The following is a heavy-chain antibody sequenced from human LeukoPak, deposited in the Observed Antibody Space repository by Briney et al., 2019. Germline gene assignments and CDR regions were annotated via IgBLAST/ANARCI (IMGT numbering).Heavy chain of an antibody. CDR3: AGGRWFGEFDAFDI. V-gene: IGHV4-61*02. D-gene: IGHD3-10*01. CDR2: IYTSGST. CDR1: GGSISSGSYY. J-gene: IGHJ3*02. Sequence: SETLSLTCTVSGGSISSGSYYWSWIRQPAGKGLEWIGRIYTSGSTNYNPSLKSRVTISVDTSKNQFSLKLSSVTAADTAVYYCAGGRWFGEFDAFDIWGQGTMVTVSS.